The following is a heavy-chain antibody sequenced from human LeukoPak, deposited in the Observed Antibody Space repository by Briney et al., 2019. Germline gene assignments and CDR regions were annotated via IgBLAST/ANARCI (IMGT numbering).Heavy chain of an antibody. Sequence: GGSLRLSCAASGFIFSNYWMAWVRQAPGKGLEWVANIKQDGSEKYYVDSVKGRFTISRDNAKNSLYLQMNSLRAEDTAVFYCARDDCSGNSCYSEGAFDIWGQGTMVTVSS. D-gene: IGHD2-15*01. CDR1: GFIFSNYW. CDR2: IKQDGSEK. CDR3: ARDDCSGNSCYSEGAFDI. V-gene: IGHV3-7*01. J-gene: IGHJ3*02.